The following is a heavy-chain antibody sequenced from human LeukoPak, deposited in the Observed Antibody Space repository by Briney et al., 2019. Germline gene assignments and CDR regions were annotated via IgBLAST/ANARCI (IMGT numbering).Heavy chain of an antibody. D-gene: IGHD6-13*01. CDR3: ARIGSIAAAEGYYYYYYMDV. CDR1: GYTFTGYY. J-gene: IGHJ6*03. Sequence: ASVKVSCKASGYTFTGYYIHWVRQAPGQGLEWMGWINPNSGGTNYARKFQGRVTMTRDTSISTAYMELSRLRSEDTAVYYCARIGSIAAAEGYYYYYYMDVWGKGTTVTVSS. CDR2: INPNSGGT. V-gene: IGHV1-2*02.